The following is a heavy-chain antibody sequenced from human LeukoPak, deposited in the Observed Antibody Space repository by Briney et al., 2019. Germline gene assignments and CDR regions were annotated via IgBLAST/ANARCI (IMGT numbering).Heavy chain of an antibody. J-gene: IGHJ6*03. CDR3: TRVGQDIGLGLPPYYYYMDV. V-gene: IGHV3-66*01. CDR2: IYSGGST. Sequence: GGSLRLSCAASGFTVSSNYMSWVRQAPGKGLEWVSVIYSGGSTYYADSVKGRFTISRDNSKNTLYLQMNSLKTEDTAVYYCTRVGQDIGLGLPPYYYYMDVWGKGTTVTVSS. D-gene: IGHD3/OR15-3a*01. CDR1: GFTVSSNY.